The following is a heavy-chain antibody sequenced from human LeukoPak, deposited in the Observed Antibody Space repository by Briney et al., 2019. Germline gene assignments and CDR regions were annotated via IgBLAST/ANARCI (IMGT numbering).Heavy chain of an antibody. CDR1: GGTFSSYA. Sequence: ASVKVSCKASGGTFSSYAISWVRQAPGQGLEWMGRIIPIFGTANYAQKFQGRVTITMDESTSTAYMELSSLRSEDTAVYYCARGLGDYMDVWGKGTTVTVSS. V-gene: IGHV1-69*05. J-gene: IGHJ6*03. CDR2: IIPIFGTA. D-gene: IGHD3-10*01. CDR3: ARGLGDYMDV.